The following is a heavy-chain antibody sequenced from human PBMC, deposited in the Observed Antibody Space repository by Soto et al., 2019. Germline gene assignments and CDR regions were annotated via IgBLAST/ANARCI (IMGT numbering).Heavy chain of an antibody. CDR1: GGSISNYY. CDR3: GGRGGCYSPAGFDI. J-gene: IGHJ3*02. D-gene: IGHD2-15*01. CDR2: IYNSGST. V-gene: IGHV4-59*12. Sequence: QVQLQESGPGLVKPSETLSLTCTVSGGSISNYYWSWIRQSPGKGLEWIGYIYNSGSTNYNPSLKCRVTLFRRTSKNQFSPEVGSWTAGGTAGYYLGGRGGCYSPAGFDIWGQGTMVTVSS.